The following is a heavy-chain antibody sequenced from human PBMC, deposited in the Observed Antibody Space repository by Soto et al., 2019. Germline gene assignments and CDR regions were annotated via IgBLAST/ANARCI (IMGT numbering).Heavy chain of an antibody. Sequence: SETLSLACTVSGGSIGSVCYYWSWIRQHPGKGLELIGYIYYSGSTYYNPSLKGRVTISVDTSKNQFSVKLSSVTAADTAVYYRARSVVPDLYIDXWGQGTTVTVSX. V-gene: IGHV4-31*03. J-gene: IGHJ4*02. CDR1: GGSIGSVCYY. D-gene: IGHD2-2*01. CDR3: ARSVVPDLYIDX. CDR2: IYYSGST.